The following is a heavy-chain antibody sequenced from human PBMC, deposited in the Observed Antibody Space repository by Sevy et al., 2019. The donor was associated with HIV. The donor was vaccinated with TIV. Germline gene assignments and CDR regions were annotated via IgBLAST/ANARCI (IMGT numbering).Heavy chain of an antibody. Sequence: ASVKVSCKVSGYTLTELSMHWVRQAPGKGLEWMGGFDPEDGETIYAQKFQGRVTMTEDTSTDTAYMELGSLRSEDTAVYYWATEAITMVRGVIITSPFDYWGQGTLVTVSS. CDR1: GYTLTELS. CDR3: ATEAITMVRGVIITSPFDY. CDR2: FDPEDGET. D-gene: IGHD3-10*01. J-gene: IGHJ4*02. V-gene: IGHV1-24*01.